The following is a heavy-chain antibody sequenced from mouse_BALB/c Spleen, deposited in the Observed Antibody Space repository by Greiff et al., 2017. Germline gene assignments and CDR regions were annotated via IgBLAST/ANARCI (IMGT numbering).Heavy chain of an antibody. Sequence: VQLKESGAELVKPGASVKLSCTASGFNIKDTYMHWVKQRPEQGLEWIGRIDPANGNTKYDPKFQGKATITADTSSNTAYLQLSSLTSEDTAVYYCAKGNTGAYWGQGTLVTVSA. CDR1: GFNIKDTY. CDR2: IDPANGNT. D-gene: IGHD2-1*01. J-gene: IGHJ3*01. CDR3: AKGNTGAY. V-gene: IGHV14-3*02.